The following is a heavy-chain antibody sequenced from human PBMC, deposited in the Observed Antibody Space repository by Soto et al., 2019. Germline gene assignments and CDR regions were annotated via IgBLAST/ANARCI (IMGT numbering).Heavy chain of an antibody. D-gene: IGHD6-19*01. CDR3: ARETGLRSSGWSYYFDF. J-gene: IGHJ4*02. CDR1: GFTLSSYS. Sequence: EVQLVESGGGLVQPGGSLRLSCAPSGFTLSSYSMHWVRQAPGKGLEWVSYISGSGGTIYYADSGKGRFTISRDNAKNSPSVQRNSLRDEDTAVYFCARETGLRSSGWSYYFDFWGQGTRVTVSS. V-gene: IGHV3-48*02. CDR2: ISGSGGTI.